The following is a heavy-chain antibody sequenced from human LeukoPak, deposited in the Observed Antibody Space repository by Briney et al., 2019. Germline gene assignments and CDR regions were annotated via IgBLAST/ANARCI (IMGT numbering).Heavy chain of an antibody. CDR1: GFTFSSYS. Sequence: GGSLRLSCAASGFTFSSYSMNWVRQAPGKGLEWVSSISSSSSYIYYAASVKGGSTISRANANHSLLLQMNSLRAEDTAVLYCARDTLDYYDSGYDAFDIWGQGTMVTVSS. J-gene: IGHJ3*02. CDR2: ISSSSSYI. D-gene: IGHD3-22*01. V-gene: IGHV3-21*01. CDR3: ARDTLDYYDSGYDAFDI.